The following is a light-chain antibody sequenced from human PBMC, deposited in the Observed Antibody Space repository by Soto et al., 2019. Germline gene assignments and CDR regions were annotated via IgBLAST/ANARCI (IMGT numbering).Light chain of an antibody. V-gene: IGKV1-5*03. Sequence: DIQMTQSPSTLSASVGGRVTITCRASQSISVWLAWYQQKPGKAPKPLIYKASSLESGVPSRFSGSGSGTEFTLTISSLQPDDFATYFCQQYHSFSRTFGPGTRVEI. CDR2: KAS. J-gene: IGKJ1*01. CDR3: QQYHSFSRT. CDR1: QSISVW.